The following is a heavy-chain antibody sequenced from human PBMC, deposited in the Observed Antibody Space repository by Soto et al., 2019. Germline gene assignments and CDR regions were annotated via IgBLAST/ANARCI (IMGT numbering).Heavy chain of an antibody. CDR1: GGSISNSNW. Sequence: XETLSLTCSVFGGSISNSNWWTWVRQPPVKGLDWIGEIFHSGSTNYNSSLMGRVTISVDKANNQFSLKLSSVTAADTAVYYCAHRPIVGAAIWGQGTLVTVSS. CDR3: AHRPIVGAAI. D-gene: IGHD1-26*01. V-gene: IGHV4-4*02. CDR2: IFHSGST. J-gene: IGHJ4*02.